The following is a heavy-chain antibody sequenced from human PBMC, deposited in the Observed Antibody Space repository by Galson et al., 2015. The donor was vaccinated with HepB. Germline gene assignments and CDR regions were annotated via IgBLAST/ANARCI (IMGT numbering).Heavy chain of an antibody. CDR3: TRMANYYDSSGYYYDPTWFDY. Sequence: SLRLSCAASGFTFGDYAMSWFRQAPGKGLEWVGFIRSKAYGGTTEYAASVKGRFTISRDDSKSIAYLQMNSLKTEDTAVYYCTRMANYYDSSGYYYDPTWFDYWGQGTLVTVSS. J-gene: IGHJ4*02. V-gene: IGHV3-49*03. CDR2: IRSKAYGGTT. D-gene: IGHD3-22*01. CDR1: GFTFGDYA.